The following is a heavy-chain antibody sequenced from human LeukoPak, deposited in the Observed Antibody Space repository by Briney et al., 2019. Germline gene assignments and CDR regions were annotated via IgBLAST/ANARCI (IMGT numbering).Heavy chain of an antibody. CDR3: ASTYQLHD. V-gene: IGHV4-34*01. CDR1: GGSFSGYY. J-gene: IGHJ4*02. D-gene: IGHD2-2*01. CDR2: INHSGST. Sequence: PSETLSLTCAVYGGSFSGYYWCWIRQPPGKGLEWIGEINHSGSTNYNPSLKSRVTISVDTSKNQFSLKLSSVTAADTAVYYCASTYQLHDWGQGTLVTVSS.